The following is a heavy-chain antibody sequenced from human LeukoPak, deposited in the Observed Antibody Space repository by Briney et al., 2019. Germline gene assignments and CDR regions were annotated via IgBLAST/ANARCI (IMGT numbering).Heavy chain of an antibody. CDR2: ISYDGSNK. D-gene: IGHD3-22*01. J-gene: IGHJ4*02. V-gene: IGHV3-30*04. CDR1: GFTSSSYA. Sequence: GRSLRLSCAASGFTSSSYAMHWVRQAPGKGLEWVAVISYDGSNKYYADSVKGRFTISRDNSKNTLYLQMNSQRAEDTAVYYCARDGYYYDSSGYPYYFDYWGQGTLVTVSS. CDR3: ARDGYYYDSSGYPYYFDY.